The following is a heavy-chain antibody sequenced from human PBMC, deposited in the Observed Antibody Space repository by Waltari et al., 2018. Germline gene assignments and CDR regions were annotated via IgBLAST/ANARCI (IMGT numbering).Heavy chain of an antibody. Sequence: QVQLQQWGAGLLKPSETLSLTCAVYGGSFSGYYWSWIRQPPGKGLDWIGEINHSRSTNNSPTLKRRVTMSVDTSKNPSSLKLSSVTAADAAVYYCARDYYGAGSHRNWFDPWGQGTLVTVSS. V-gene: IGHV4-34*01. J-gene: IGHJ5*02. CDR2: INHSRST. D-gene: IGHD3-10*01. CDR1: GGSFSGYY. CDR3: ARDYYGAGSHRNWFDP.